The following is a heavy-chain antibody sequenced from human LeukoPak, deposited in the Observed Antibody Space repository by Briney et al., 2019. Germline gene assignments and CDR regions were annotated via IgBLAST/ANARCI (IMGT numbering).Heavy chain of an antibody. CDR3: AKRGVVIRGILVIGYHQEAYHYDF. D-gene: IGHD3-10*01. CDR1: GFSLSNYG. J-gene: IGHJ4*02. Sequence: AGSLRLSCVGSGFSLSNYGMTWVRQAPGKGLEWVSYISERGGSTTYADSVKGRFTISRDTSLNTLYLQMNNLRAEDTAVYFCAKRGVVIRGILVIGYHQEAYHYDFWGQGVMVTVSS. V-gene: IGHV3-23*01. CDR2: ISERGGST.